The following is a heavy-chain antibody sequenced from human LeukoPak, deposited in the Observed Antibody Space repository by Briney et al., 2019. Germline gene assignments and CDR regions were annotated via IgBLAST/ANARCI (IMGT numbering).Heavy chain of an antibody. CDR3: ARDVGLVAGSYFDY. CDR2: ISSNGGTT. V-gene: IGHV3-64*04. CDR1: GFTFSSYA. Sequence: GSLRLSCSASGFTFSSYAMHWVRQAPGKGLEYVSGISSNGGTTYYADSVKGRFTIPRDNAKNSLYLQMNSLRAEDTAVYYCARDVGLVAGSYFDYWGQGTLVTVSS. D-gene: IGHD6-19*01. J-gene: IGHJ4*02.